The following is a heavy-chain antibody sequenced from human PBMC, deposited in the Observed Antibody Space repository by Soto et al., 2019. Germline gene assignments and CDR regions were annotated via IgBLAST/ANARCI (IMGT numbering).Heavy chain of an antibody. J-gene: IGHJ6*02. V-gene: IGHV5-51*01. CDR2: IYPGDSDT. CDR3: ASTIAVAGHPYYYYYGMGV. Sequence: GESLKISCKGSGYSFTSYWIGWVRQMPGKGLEWMGIIYPGDSDTRYSPSFQGQVTISADKSISTAYLQWSSLKASDTAMYYCASTIAVAGHPYYYYYGMGVWGQGTTVTVSS. D-gene: IGHD6-19*01. CDR1: GYSFTSYW.